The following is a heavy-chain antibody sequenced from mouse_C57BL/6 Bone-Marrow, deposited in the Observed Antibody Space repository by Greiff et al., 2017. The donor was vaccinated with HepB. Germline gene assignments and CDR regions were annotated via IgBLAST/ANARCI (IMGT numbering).Heavy chain of an antibody. CDR3: ARDGSGVMDY. CDR1: GFTFSSYA. J-gene: IGHJ4*01. CDR2: ISDGGSYT. D-gene: IGHD2-2*01. Sequence: EVKLMESGGGLVKPGGSLKLSCAASGFTFSSYAMSWVRQTPEKRLEWVATISDGGSYTYYPDNVKGRFTISRDNAKNNLYLQMSHLKSEDTAMYYCARDGSGVMDYWGQGTSVTVSS. V-gene: IGHV5-4*01.